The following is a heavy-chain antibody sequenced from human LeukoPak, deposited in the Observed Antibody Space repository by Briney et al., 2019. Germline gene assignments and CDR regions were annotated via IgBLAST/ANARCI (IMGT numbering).Heavy chain of an antibody. J-gene: IGHJ6*02. CDR1: GSTFSSYD. V-gene: IGHV3-13*01. CDR3: ARMPFVAAGTVYYYGMDV. D-gene: IGHD6-13*01. CDR2: IGTAGDT. Sequence: GGSLRLSCAASGSTFSSYDMHWVRQATGKGLEWVSAIGTAGDTYYPGSVKGRFTISRENAKNSLYLQMNSLRAGDTAVYYCARMPFVAAGTVYYYGMDVWGQGTTVTVSS.